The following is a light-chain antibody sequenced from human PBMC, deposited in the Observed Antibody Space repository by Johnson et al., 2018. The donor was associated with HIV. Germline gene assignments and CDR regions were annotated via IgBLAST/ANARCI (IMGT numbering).Light chain of an antibody. CDR3: GTWDASLSPLYV. Sequence: QSVLTQPPSVSAAPGQKVTISCSGSSSNIGNNYVSWYQQVPGTAPKLLIYDNNRRPSGIPDRFSGSKSGTSATLGITGLQTGDEADYYCGTWDASLSPLYVVGTGTTTTVL. CDR1: SSNIGNNY. CDR2: DNN. J-gene: IGLJ1*01. V-gene: IGLV1-51*01.